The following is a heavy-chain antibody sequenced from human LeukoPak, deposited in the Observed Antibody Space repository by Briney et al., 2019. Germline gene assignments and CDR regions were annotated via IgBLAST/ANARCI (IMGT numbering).Heavy chain of an antibody. Sequence: GASVKVSCKASGGTFSSYAISWVRQAPGQGLEWMGRIIPILGIANYAQKFQGRVTITADKSTSTAYMELSSLRSEDTAVYYCARAGSSSWYTGNWFDPSGQGTLVTVSS. D-gene: IGHD6-13*01. V-gene: IGHV1-69*04. CDR3: ARAGSSSWYTGNWFDP. CDR2: IIPILGIA. CDR1: GGTFSSYA. J-gene: IGHJ5*02.